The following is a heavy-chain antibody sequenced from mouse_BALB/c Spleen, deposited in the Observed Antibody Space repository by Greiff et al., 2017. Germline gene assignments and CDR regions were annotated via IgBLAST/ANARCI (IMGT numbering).Heavy chain of an antibody. CDR2: ISYSGST. V-gene: IGHV3-2*02. D-gene: IGHD2-1*01. CDR3: ARGDYGNRMDY. CDR1: GYSITSDYA. Sequence: ESGPGLVKPSQSLSLTCTVTGYSITSDYAWNWIRQFPGNKLEWMGYISYSGSTSYNPSLKSRISITRDTSKNQFFLQLNSVTTEDTATYYCARGDYGNRMDYWGQGTSVTVSS. J-gene: IGHJ4*01.